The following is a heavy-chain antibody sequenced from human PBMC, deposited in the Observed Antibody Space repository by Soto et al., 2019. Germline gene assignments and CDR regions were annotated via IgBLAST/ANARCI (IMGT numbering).Heavy chain of an antibody. D-gene: IGHD5-18*01. J-gene: IGHJ4*02. CDR1: GGTFSSYA. Sequence: SVKVSCKASGGTFSSYAISWVRQAPGQGLEWMGGIIPIFGTANYAQKFQGRVTITADESTSTAYMELSSLRSEDTAVYYCARVDTAIFPPRFDYWGQGTLVTVSS. CDR2: IIPIFGTA. CDR3: ARVDTAIFPPRFDY. V-gene: IGHV1-69*13.